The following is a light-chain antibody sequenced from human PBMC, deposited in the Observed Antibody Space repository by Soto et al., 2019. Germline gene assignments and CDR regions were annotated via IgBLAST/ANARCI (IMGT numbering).Light chain of an antibody. CDR2: KTS. CDR1: QSIGTN. J-gene: IGKJ4*01. CDR3: PQYAGWPLT. V-gene: IGKV3-15*01. Sequence: EVVMTQSPATVSVSPGERTSLSCRASQSIGTNLGWYQQKPGQAPRLLISKTSTRATGVPASFSGSGSGTEFTLTISSLQSEDIAVYFCPQYAGWPLTFGGGTKVDIK.